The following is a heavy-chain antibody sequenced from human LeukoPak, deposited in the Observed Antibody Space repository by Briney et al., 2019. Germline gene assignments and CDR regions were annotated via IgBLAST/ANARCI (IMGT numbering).Heavy chain of an antibody. CDR1: GGPISSYY. V-gene: IGHV4-59*01. Sequence: SETLSLTCTVSGGPISSYYWSWIRQPPGKGLEWIGYIYYSGSTNYNPSLKSRVTISIDTSKNQFSLKLSSVTAADTAVYYCARVRQDWGSSDAFDIWGQGTMVTVSS. CDR2: IYYSGST. J-gene: IGHJ3*02. CDR3: ARVRQDWGSSDAFDI. D-gene: IGHD7-27*01.